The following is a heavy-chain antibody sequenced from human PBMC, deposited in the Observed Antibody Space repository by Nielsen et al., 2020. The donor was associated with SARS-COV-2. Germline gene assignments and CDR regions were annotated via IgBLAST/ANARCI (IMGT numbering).Heavy chain of an antibody. Sequence: SETLSLTCTVSGGSISSSSHYWGWIRQPPGKGLEWIGSIYYSGSTYYNPSLKSRVTISVDTSKNQFSLKLSSVTAADTAVYYCARRSYYYDSSGLKGGMDVWGQGTTVTVSS. J-gene: IGHJ6*02. V-gene: IGHV4-39*07. CDR3: ARRSYYYDSSGLKGGMDV. CDR2: IYYSGST. D-gene: IGHD3-22*01. CDR1: GGSISSSSHY.